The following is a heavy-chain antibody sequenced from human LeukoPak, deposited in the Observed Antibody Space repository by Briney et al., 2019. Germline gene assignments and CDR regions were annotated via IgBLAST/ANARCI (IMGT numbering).Heavy chain of an antibody. J-gene: IGHJ4*02. D-gene: IGHD2-2*01. Sequence: PGGSLRLSCAASGFTFSSYAMSWVRQAPGKGLEWVSAISGSGGSTYYADSVKGRFTISRDSSKNTLYLQMNSLRAEDTAVYYCAKDPRYCSSTSCYYGGYFDYWGQGTLVTVSS. CDR3: AKDPRYCSSTSCYYGGYFDY. CDR1: GFTFSSYA. V-gene: IGHV3-23*01. CDR2: ISGSGGST.